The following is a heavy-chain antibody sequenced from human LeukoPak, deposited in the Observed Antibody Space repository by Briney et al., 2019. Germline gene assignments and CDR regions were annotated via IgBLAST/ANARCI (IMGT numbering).Heavy chain of an antibody. CDR1: GFTFSNYW. CDR2: IKQDGSEI. Sequence: GGSLRLSCAASGFTFSNYWMSWVRQAPGKGLEWVANIKQDGSEINYVDSTKGRFTISRDNARNSVYLQMNSPRAEDTAVYYCARIGYSSSSFDYWGQGTLVTVSS. CDR3: ARIGYSSSSFDY. J-gene: IGHJ4*02. V-gene: IGHV3-7*01. D-gene: IGHD6-19*01.